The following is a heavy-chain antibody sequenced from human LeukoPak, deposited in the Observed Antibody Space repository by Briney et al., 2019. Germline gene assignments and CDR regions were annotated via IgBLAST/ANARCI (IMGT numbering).Heavy chain of an antibody. CDR1: GGSISSSNW. CDR2: IYHSGST. Sequence: PSGTLSLTCAVSGGSISSSNWWSWVRQPPGKGLEWIGEIYHSGSTNYNPSLKSRVTISVDKSKNQFSLKLSSVTAADTAVYYCARDRIAVAGPDYYYMDVWGKGTTVTVSS. CDR3: ARDRIAVAGPDYYYMDV. V-gene: IGHV4-4*02. J-gene: IGHJ6*03. D-gene: IGHD6-19*01.